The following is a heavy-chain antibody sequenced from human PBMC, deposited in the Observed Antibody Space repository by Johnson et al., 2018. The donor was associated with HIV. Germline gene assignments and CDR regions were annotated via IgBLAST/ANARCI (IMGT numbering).Heavy chain of an antibody. CDR1: GFTVSSNY. CDR2: IYSGGST. D-gene: IGHD3-10*01. J-gene: IGHJ3*01. CDR3: AKDRQPANYGAFDV. V-gene: IGHV3-66*01. Sequence: MQLVESGGGLVQRGGSLRLSCAASGFTVSSNYMTWVRQAPGKGLEWVSVIYSGGSTYYADSVKGRFTISRDQSENTLYLQMNSLRAEDTAIYYCAKDRQPANYGAFDVWGQVTMVTVSS.